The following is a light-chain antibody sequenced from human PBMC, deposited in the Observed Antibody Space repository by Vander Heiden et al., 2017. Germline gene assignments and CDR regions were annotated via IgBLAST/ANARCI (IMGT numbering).Light chain of an antibody. V-gene: IGLV2-23*02. CDR1: SSDVGRYNL. Sequence: QSALTQPASVSGSPGQSITISCTGTSSDVGRYNLGSWCQQQPGKAPKLIIYEVDKRPSGISTRFSGSKPGNTASLTISGLQAEDEADYYCLSYAGAETYVFGTGTKVTVL. J-gene: IGLJ1*01. CDR3: LSYAGAETYV. CDR2: EVD.